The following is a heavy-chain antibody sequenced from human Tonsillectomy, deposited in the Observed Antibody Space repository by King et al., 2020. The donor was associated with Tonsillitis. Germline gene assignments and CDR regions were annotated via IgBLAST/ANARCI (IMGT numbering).Heavy chain of an antibody. Sequence: VQLVESGGGVVQPGRSLRLSCAASGFTFSTYVMHWVRQAPGKGLEWVAVISYDGTNKYYAYSVKGRFTISRDNSKNTLYLQMNSLRAEDTAVHFCARSLIAAAGIDYWGQGTLVTVSS. J-gene: IGHJ4*02. CDR1: GFTFSTYV. CDR2: ISYDGTNK. CDR3: ARSLIAAAGIDY. D-gene: IGHD6-13*01. V-gene: IGHV3-30-3*01.